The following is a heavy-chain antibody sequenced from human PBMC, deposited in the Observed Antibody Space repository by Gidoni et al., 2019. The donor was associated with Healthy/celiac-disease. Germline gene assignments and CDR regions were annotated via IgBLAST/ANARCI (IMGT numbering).Heavy chain of an antibody. V-gene: IGHV3-23*01. CDR2: ISGSGGST. D-gene: IGHD3-10*01. J-gene: IGHJ3*02. CDR3: AKDSGWFGELFPNDAFDI. CDR1: GFPFSSYA. Sequence: EVQLLESGGGLVQPGGSLRPSCAASGFPFSSYAMSWVRQAQGKGLEWVSAISGSGGSTYYADSVKGRFTISRDNSKNTLYLQMNSLRAEDTAVYYCAKDSGWFGELFPNDAFDIWGQGTMVTVSS.